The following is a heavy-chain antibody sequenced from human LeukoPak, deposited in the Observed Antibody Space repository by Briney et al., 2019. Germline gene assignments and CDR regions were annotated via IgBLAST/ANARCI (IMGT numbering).Heavy chain of an antibody. CDR3: AKEYGGYIPVEDYYFNY. V-gene: IGHV3-11*01. Sequence: EWVSYISSSGSNIYYADSVTGRFTISRDNAKNSLYLQMNRLRAEDTAVYFCAKEYGGYIPVEDYYFNYRGQVTLGTVS. CDR2: ISSSGSNI. J-gene: IGHJ4*02. D-gene: IGHD5-12*01.